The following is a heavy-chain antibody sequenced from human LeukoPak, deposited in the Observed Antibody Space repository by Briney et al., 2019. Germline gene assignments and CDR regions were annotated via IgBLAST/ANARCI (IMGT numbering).Heavy chain of an antibody. J-gene: IGHJ4*02. CDR3: GMYYYDSSGFSQTFFEG. V-gene: IGHV1-69*04. CDR1: GCTFSSYD. D-gene: IGHD3-22*01. Sequence: SVKVSCTASGCTFSSYDISWMRQAPGQGLEWMGRIIPIFGIVNYAHKVQGRVTITTDKSQSTAYMELSSLRSEDTAVYYCGMYYYDSSGFSQTFFEGWGQGTLVTV. CDR2: IIPIFGIV.